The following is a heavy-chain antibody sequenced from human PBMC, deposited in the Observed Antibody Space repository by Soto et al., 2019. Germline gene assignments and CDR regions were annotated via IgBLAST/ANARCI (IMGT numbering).Heavy chain of an antibody. CDR2: VSSTSSYI. V-gene: IGHV3-21*03. Sequence: GGSLRLSCAASGFTFSHYIMNWVRQAPGKGLEWVAFVSSTSSYIYYAGSVKGRFTISRDNATNSLYLQMNTLRAEDTAVYYCAKDRGRGSPVSGGLDVWGQGTTVTVSS. D-gene: IGHD3-10*01. CDR3: AKDRGRGSPVSGGLDV. J-gene: IGHJ6*02. CDR1: GFTFSHYI.